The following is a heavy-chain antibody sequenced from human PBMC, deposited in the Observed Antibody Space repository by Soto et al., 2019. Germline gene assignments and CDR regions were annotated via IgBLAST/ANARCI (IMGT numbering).Heavy chain of an antibody. CDR2: ISPYSGYT. CDR1: GYSFTKYG. V-gene: IGHV1-18*01. Sequence: ASVKVSCKGFGYSFTKYGINWVRQAPGQGLEWVGWISPYSGYTHSAQKFHGRLTLTTDTAASTAYMELRILRSADTALYYCAREASVLIPAAQPSSFDSWGQGTLVTVSS. CDR3: AREASVLIPAAQPSSFDS. J-gene: IGHJ4*02. D-gene: IGHD2-2*01.